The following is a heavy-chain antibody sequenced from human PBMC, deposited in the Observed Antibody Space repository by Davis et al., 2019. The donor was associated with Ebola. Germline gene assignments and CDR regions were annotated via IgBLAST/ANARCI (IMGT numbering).Heavy chain of an antibody. CDR3: AKDRRDRVLEWLFTGHCFDY. D-gene: IGHD3-3*01. J-gene: IGHJ4*02. V-gene: IGHV3-11*01. CDR2: ISTSGSTM. CDR1: GFTFSDYS. Sequence: PGGSLRLSCAASGFTFSDYSMSWIRQAPGKGLEWVSYISTSGSTMYYADSVKGRFTISRDNAKNSLYLQMNSLRADDTAVYYCAKDRRDRVLEWLFTGHCFDYWGQGTLVTVAS.